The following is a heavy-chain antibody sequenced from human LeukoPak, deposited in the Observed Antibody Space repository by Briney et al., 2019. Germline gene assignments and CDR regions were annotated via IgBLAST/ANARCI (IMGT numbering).Heavy chain of an antibody. CDR3: AKDAARGAAAGTRGDY. Sequence: GGSQRLSCEASGFTCTKYAMSWVRQAPGRGLEWVSVISDSGDSTYYADSVKGRFTISRDNSKTTLYLQMSSLRAEDTAIYYCAKDAARGAAAGTRGDYWGQGTLVTVSS. CDR1: GFTCTKYA. V-gene: IGHV3-23*01. J-gene: IGHJ4*02. CDR2: ISDSGDST. D-gene: IGHD6-13*01.